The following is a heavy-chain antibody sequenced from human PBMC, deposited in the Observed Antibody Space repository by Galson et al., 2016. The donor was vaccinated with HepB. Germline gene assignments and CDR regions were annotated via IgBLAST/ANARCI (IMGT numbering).Heavy chain of an antibody. CDR3: ARDTYFYDGSGLDY. CDR1: GGSITSGNYY. Sequence: ETLSLTCTVSGGSITSGNYYWAWIRQPPGKGLEWIGTIYHSGITYYNPSLKSRVTVSVDTSKNQFSLKMNSVTAADTAVYYCARDTYFYDGSGLDYWGQGTLVIVSS. CDR2: IYHSGIT. J-gene: IGHJ4*02. V-gene: IGHV4-39*01. D-gene: IGHD3-22*01.